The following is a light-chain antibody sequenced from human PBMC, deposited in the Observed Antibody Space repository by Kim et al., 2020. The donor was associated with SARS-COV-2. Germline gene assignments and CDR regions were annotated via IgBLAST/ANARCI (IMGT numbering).Light chain of an antibody. J-gene: IGKJ1*01. CDR2: DAS. Sequence: EIVLTQSPGMLSLTPGERATLSCRASQSVTSRYLAWYQQRPGQAPRLLIYDASTRATGIPDRFSGSGSGTDFTLTISRLEPEDFAVYYCQRYGSSNTWSFGQGTKVDIK. V-gene: IGKV3-20*01. CDR1: QSVTSRY. CDR3: QRYGSSNTWS.